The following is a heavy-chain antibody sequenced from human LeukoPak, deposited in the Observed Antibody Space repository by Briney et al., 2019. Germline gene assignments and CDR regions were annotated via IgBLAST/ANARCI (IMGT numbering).Heavy chain of an antibody. CDR1: GFTFSSYS. CDR3: ARDPYSGNYGNDYYYYMDV. V-gene: IGHV3-21*01. J-gene: IGHJ6*03. D-gene: IGHD1-26*01. CDR2: ISSSSSYI. Sequence: GGSLRLSCAASGFTFSSYSMNWVRQAPGKGLEWVSSISSSSSYIYYADSVKGRFTISRDNAKNSLYLQMDSLGPDDTAVYYCARDPYSGNYGNDYYYYMDVWGKGTTVTISS.